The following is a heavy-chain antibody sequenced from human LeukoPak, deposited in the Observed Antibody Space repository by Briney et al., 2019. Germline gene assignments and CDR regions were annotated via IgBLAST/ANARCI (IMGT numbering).Heavy chain of an antibody. J-gene: IGHJ6*02. CDR1: GGSFSGYY. V-gene: IGHV4-34*01. CDR2: INHSGST. CDR3: ARSSPKPVGMDV. Sequence: SETLSLTCAVYGGSFSGYYWSWIRQPPGKGLEWIGEINHSGSTNYNPSLKSRVTISVDTSKNQFSLKLSSVTAADTAVYYCARSSPKPVGMDVWGQGTTVTVSS.